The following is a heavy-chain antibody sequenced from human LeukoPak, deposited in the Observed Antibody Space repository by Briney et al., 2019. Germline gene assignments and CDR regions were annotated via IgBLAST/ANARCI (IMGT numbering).Heavy chain of an antibody. J-gene: IGHJ4*02. Sequence: SETLSLTCTVSGGSISSTSSYWGWIRQPPGKGLEWIGTIYHSGNPYYNPSLNSRVTISVDTSKNQFSLKLSSVTAADTAVYYCARLRPSALSLADYAGWDDYWGQGTLVTVSS. V-gene: IGHV4-39*01. D-gene: IGHD4-17*01. CDR2: IYHSGNP. CDR1: GGSISSTSSY. CDR3: ARLRPSALSLADYAGWDDY.